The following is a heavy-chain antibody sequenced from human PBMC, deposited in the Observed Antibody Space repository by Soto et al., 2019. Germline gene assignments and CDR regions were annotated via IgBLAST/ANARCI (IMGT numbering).Heavy chain of an antibody. D-gene: IGHD3-9*01. CDR2: IYYSGST. V-gene: IGHV4-30-4*01. J-gene: IGHJ6*02. Sequence: PSETLSLTCTVSGGSISSGDYYWSWIRQPPGKGLEWIGYIYYSGSTYYNPSLKSRVTISVDTSKNQFSLKLSSVTAADTAVYYCARGRGATPLGHFGILTGYYYYGMDVWGQGTTVTVSS. CDR3: ARGRGATPLGHFGILTGYYYYGMDV. CDR1: GGSISSGDYY.